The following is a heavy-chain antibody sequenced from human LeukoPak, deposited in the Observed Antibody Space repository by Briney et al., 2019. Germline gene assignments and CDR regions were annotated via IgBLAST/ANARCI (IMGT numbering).Heavy chain of an antibody. CDR3: ARDTYYYDSSGYHFGY. Sequence: PSETLSLTCTVSGGSINSYYWSWIRQPAGKGLEWIGRIYTTGSTNYNPSLKSRVTMSVDTSKNQFSLKLSSVTAADTAVYYCARDTYYYDSSGYHFGYWGQGTLVTVSS. CDR1: GGSINSYY. D-gene: IGHD3-22*01. V-gene: IGHV4-4*07. J-gene: IGHJ4*02. CDR2: IYTTGST.